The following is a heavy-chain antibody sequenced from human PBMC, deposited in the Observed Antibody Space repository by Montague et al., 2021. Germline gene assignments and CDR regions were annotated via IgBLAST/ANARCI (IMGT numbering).Heavy chain of an antibody. D-gene: IGHD2-8*01. Sequence: SETLSLTCTVSGGSISRSSYYWGWIRQPPGKGLEWIGSIYSSGSTYYNPSLKSRVTISADTSKNQFSLKLSSVTAADTAVYYCTRPGGYCTNDTCYFWFALWGQGILVTVSS. CDR3: TRPGGYCTNDTCYFWFAL. CDR2: IYSSGST. J-gene: IGHJ5*02. V-gene: IGHV4-39*01. CDR1: GGSISRSSYY.